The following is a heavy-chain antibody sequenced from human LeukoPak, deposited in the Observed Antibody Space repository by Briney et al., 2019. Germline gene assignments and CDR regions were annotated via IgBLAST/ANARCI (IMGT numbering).Heavy chain of an antibody. Sequence: GESLKISCKGSGYSFTSDWIGWVRQMPGKGLEWMGIIYPGDSDTRYSPSFQGQVTISADKSISTAYLQWSSLKASDSAMYYRARLPYCGSDCYPNWFDPWGQGTLVTVSS. V-gene: IGHV5-51*01. CDR2: IYPGDSDT. J-gene: IGHJ5*02. D-gene: IGHD2-21*02. CDR3: ARLPYCGSDCYPNWFDP. CDR1: GYSFTSDW.